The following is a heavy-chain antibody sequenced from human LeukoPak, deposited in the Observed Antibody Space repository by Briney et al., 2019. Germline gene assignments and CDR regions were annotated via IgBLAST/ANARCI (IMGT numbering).Heavy chain of an antibody. Sequence: GSLRLSCAASGFTVSSNYMSWVRQAPGEGLEWGSVIYSGGSTYYADSVEGRFTISRDNSKNTLYLQMNSLRAEDTAVYYCARDYYDSSGYYGFDYWGQGTLVTVSS. V-gene: IGHV3-66*01. CDR3: ARDYYDSSGYYGFDY. D-gene: IGHD3-22*01. CDR1: GFTVSSNY. CDR2: IYSGGST. J-gene: IGHJ4*02.